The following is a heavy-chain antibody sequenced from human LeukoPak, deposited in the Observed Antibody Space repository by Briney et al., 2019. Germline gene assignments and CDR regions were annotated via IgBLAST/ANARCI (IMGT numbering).Heavy chain of an antibody. Sequence: SETLSLTCTVPGGSISSSSYYWGWIRQPPGKGLEWIGSIYYSGSTYYNSSVKSRVTISVDTSKNQFSLKVRSVTAADTAVYYCARLSGIAVAGHDYWGQGTLVTVSS. CDR1: GGSISSSSYY. CDR3: ARLSGIAVAGHDY. J-gene: IGHJ4*02. D-gene: IGHD6-19*01. V-gene: IGHV4-39*01. CDR2: IYYSGST.